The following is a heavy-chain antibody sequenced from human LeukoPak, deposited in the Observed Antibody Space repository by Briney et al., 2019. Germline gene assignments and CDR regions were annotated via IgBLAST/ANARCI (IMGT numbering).Heavy chain of an antibody. CDR2: ISYDGSNK. Sequence: GGSLRLSCAASGFTFSSYWMSWVRQAPGKGLEWVAVISYDGSNKYYADSVKGRFTISRDNSKNTLYLQMNSLRAEDTAVYYCAKDLGNGIAVAGLDYWGQGTLVTVSS. CDR3: AKDLGNGIAVAGLDY. D-gene: IGHD6-19*01. J-gene: IGHJ4*02. V-gene: IGHV3-30*18. CDR1: GFTFSSYW.